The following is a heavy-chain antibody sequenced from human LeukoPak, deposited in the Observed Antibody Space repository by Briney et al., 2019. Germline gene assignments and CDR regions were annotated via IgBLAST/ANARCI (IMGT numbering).Heavy chain of an antibody. V-gene: IGHV1-24*01. CDR1: GYTLTELS. CDR3: ATGPYYYDSSGYYHYYFDY. CDR2: FDPEDGET. J-gene: IGHJ4*02. Sequence: ASVKVSCKVSGYTLTELSMHWVRQAPGKGLEWMGGFDPEDGETIYAQKFQGRVTMTEDTSTDTAYMELSSLRSEGTAVYYCATGPYYYDSSGYYHYYFDYWGQGTLVTVSS. D-gene: IGHD3-22*01.